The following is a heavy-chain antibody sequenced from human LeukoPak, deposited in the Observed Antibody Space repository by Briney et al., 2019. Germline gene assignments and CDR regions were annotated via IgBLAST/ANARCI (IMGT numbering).Heavy chain of an antibody. Sequence: GGSLRLSCATSGFNFDRYTIHWVRQAPGKGLEWVSLAGWAGGTTFYSDSVRGRFTISRDSGRKSVYLQMNSLTTDDAAFYFCAKELDTMFFDYWGQGTLVTVSS. D-gene: IGHD3-10*02. V-gene: IGHV3-43*01. J-gene: IGHJ4*02. CDR1: GFNFDRYT. CDR2: AGWAGGTT. CDR3: AKELDTMFFDY.